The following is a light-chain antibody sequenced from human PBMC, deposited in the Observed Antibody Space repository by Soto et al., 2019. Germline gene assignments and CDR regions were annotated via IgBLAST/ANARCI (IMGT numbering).Light chain of an antibody. Sequence: EIVLTQSPGTLSLSQGERVTLSCRASQSVPSRNLAWYQQKPGQAPRLLIYDASSRAAGIPARFSGSGSMTDFTLTITRLEPEDFAVYYCQQYGSSYPITFGQGTRLEIK. CDR3: QQYGSSYPIT. V-gene: IGKV3-20*01. CDR1: QSVPSRN. J-gene: IGKJ5*01. CDR2: DAS.